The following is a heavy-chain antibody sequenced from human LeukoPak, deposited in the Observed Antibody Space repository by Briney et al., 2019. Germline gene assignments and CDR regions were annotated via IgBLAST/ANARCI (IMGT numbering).Heavy chain of an antibody. D-gene: IGHD6-13*01. CDR1: GGSISSYY. CDR3: AREYSSRAARGRFQH. V-gene: IGHV4-59*01. J-gene: IGHJ1*01. Sequence: PSETLSLTCTVSGGSISSYYWSWIRQPPGKGLEWIGYIYYSGSTNYNPSLKSRVTISVDTSKNQFSLKLSSVTAADTAVYYCAREYSSRAARGRFQHWGQGTLVTVSS. CDR2: IYYSGST.